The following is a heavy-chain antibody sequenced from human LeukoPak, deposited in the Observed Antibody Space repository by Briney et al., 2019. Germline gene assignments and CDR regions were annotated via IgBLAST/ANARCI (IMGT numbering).Heavy chain of an antibody. CDR1: GGSISSGDYY. CDR3: ASLDFWSGYSVGY. CDR2: IYYSGST. J-gene: IGHJ4*02. D-gene: IGHD3-3*01. Sequence: SQTLSLTCTVSGGSISSGDYYWSWIRQPPGKGLEWIGYIYYSGSTYYNPSLKSRVTISVDTSKNQFSLKLSSVTAADTAVYYCASLDFWSGYSVGYWGQGTLVTVSS. V-gene: IGHV4-30-4*01.